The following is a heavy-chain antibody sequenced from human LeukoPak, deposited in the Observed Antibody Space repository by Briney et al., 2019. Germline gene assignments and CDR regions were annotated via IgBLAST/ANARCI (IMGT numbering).Heavy chain of an antibody. J-gene: IGHJ6*02. D-gene: IGHD6-19*01. V-gene: IGHV4-31*03. CDR2: IYYSGST. CDR3: ARVSPIAVAGSSYYYAMDV. CDR1: GGSISSGGYY. Sequence: SQTLSLTCTVSGGSISSGGYYWSWIRQHPGKGLEWIGYIYYSGSTYYIPSLKSRVTISVDTSKNQFSLNLSSVTAADTAVYYCARVSPIAVAGSSYYYAMDVWGQGTTVTVSS.